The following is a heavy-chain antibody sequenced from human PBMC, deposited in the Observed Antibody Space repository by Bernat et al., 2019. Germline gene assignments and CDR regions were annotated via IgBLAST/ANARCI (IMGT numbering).Heavy chain of an antibody. CDR3: ARGGRWLQSNTFDY. D-gene: IGHD5-24*01. CDR2: IYYTGST. CDR1: GGSISSYY. V-gene: IGHV4-59*01. J-gene: IGHJ4*02. Sequence: QVQLQESGPGLVKPSETLSLTCTVSGGSISSYYWSWIRQPPGKGLEWIGCIYYTGSTNYNPSLKSRVTISVDTSKNQFSLKLSSVTAADTAVYYCARGGRWLQSNTFDYWGPGTLVTVSS.